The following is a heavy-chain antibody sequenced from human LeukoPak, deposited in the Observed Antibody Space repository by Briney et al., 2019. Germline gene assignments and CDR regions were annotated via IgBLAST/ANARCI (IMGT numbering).Heavy chain of an antibody. Sequence: GGSLRLSCAASGFIVSSNYMNWVRQGPGKGLDWVSVIYRGGNTFYTDSVRGRLTISRDNSKNILYLQMNSLRPEDTAVYYCARGFYEFEDSGYYFDFWGQGTLVTVYS. CDR3: ARGFYEFEDSGYYFDF. CDR2: IYRGGNT. V-gene: IGHV3-66*02. J-gene: IGHJ4*02. CDR1: GFIVSSNY. D-gene: IGHD3-22*01.